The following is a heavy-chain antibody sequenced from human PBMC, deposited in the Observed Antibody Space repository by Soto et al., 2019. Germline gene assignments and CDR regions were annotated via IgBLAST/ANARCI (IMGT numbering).Heavy chain of an antibody. CDR2: IIPILRSV. Sequence: SVKVSCKASGDTLGSFAFSWVRQAPGQGLEWLGGIIPILRSVSHAQRFQGRLTITADESSRTVFMELSRLTSEDTADYYCATEGVSVPAGTFEYWGQGTLVTVSS. CDR3: ATEGVSVPAGTFEY. V-gene: IGHV1-69*10. D-gene: IGHD2-2*01. CDR1: GDTLGSFA. J-gene: IGHJ4*02.